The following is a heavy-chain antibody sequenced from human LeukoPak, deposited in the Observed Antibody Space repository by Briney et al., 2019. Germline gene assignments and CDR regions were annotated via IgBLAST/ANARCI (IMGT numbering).Heavy chain of an antibody. Sequence: ASVKVSCKASGYTFTSYGISWVRQAPGQGLEWMGWISAYNGNTNYAQRLQGRVTMTTDTSTSTAYMELRSLRSDDTAVYYCARGGRGYCTDGVCYNLDYWGQGTLVTVSS. CDR2: ISAYNGNT. V-gene: IGHV1-18*01. CDR1: GYTFTSYG. CDR3: ARGGRGYCTDGVCYNLDY. D-gene: IGHD2-8*01. J-gene: IGHJ4*02.